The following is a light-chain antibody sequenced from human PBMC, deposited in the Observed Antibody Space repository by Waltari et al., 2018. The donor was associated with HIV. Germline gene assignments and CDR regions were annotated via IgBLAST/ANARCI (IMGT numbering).Light chain of an antibody. CDR2: SVS. CDR3: QQYYSTPRT. CDR1: QAIRNS. Sequence: DIQMTQSPSSLSASVGDRVTITCRASQAIRNSLAWYQQRPGTPPNPLLYSVSRLETGVPPRCSGRGSETDFTLTISSLQPEDFAIYYWQQYYSTPRTFGQGTKVDIK. V-gene: IGKV1-NL1*01. J-gene: IGKJ1*01.